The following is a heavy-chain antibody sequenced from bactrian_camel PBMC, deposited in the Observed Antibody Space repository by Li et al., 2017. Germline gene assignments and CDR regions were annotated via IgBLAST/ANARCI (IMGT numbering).Heavy chain of an antibody. Sequence: VQLVESGGGSVQAGGSLRLSCAASGYTFRPHNMGWFRQASGKEREGVAIIDSDGSTGYEDPVKGRFTISRDNAKNTVYLQINSLESEDTGLYYCATEMVTITTMLGYIYWGQGTQVTVS. J-gene: IGHJ4*01. CDR3: ATEMVTITTMLGYIY. D-gene: IGHD4*01. V-gene: IGHV3S10*01. CDR2: IDSDGST. CDR1: GYTFRPHN.